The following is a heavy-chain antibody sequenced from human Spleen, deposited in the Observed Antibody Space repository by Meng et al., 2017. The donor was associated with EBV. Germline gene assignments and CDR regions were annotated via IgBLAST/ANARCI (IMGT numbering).Heavy chain of an antibody. CDR3: STSQFDY. CDR2: INPSDGST. J-gene: IGHJ4*02. V-gene: IGHV1-46*01. D-gene: IGHD2/OR15-2a*01. CDR1: GYTFTGYY. Sequence: QVRRWQSGAVLKQPGSSVKVSCKASGYTFTGYYVHWVRQAPGQGLEWVGIINPSDGSTSYAQKFQGRVTMTRDTSTSTVYMELSSLRSEDTAIYYCSTSQFDYWGQGTLVTVSS.